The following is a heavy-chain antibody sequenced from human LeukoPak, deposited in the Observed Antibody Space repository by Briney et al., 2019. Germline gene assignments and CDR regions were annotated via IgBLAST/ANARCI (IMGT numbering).Heavy chain of an antibody. V-gene: IGHV1-69*04. CDR1: GGTFSSYA. Sequence: GAPVKVSCKASGGTFSSYAISWVRQAPGQGLEWMGRIIPILGIANYAQKFQGRVTITADKSTSTAYMELSSLRSEDAAVYYCARAAGVAAAELDYWGQGTLVTVSS. D-gene: IGHD6-13*01. CDR2: IIPILGIA. CDR3: ARAAGVAAAELDY. J-gene: IGHJ4*02.